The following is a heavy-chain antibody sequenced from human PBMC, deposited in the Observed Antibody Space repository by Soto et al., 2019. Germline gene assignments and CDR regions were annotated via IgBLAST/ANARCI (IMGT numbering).Heavy chain of an antibody. Sequence: SSETLSLTCAVYGGSFSGYYWSWIRQPSGKGLEWIGEINHSGSTNYNPSLKSRVTISVDTSKNQFSLKLSSVTAADTAVYYCARKRDRVTPSYYYYYGMDVWGQGTTVTVSS. CDR1: GGSFSGYY. D-gene: IGHD2-21*02. V-gene: IGHV4-34*01. CDR2: INHSGST. J-gene: IGHJ6*02. CDR3: ARKRDRVTPSYYYYYGMDV.